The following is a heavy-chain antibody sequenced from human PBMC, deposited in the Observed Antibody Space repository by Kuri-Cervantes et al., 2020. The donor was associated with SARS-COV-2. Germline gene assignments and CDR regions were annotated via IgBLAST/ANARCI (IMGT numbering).Heavy chain of an antibody. Sequence: GGSLRLSCEASGISFSYYWMTWVRQTPGKGLEWVAVISYDGSNKYYADSVKGRFTISRDNSKNTLYLQMNSLRSDDTAVYYCARDILGWGIALYGSGYYFDYWGQGTLVTVSS. CDR1: GISFSYYW. J-gene: IGHJ4*02. D-gene: IGHD3-10*01. CDR2: ISYDGSNK. V-gene: IGHV3-30-3*01. CDR3: ARDILGWGIALYGSGYYFDY.